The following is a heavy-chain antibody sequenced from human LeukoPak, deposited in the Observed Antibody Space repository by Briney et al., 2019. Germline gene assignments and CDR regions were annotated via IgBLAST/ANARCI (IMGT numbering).Heavy chain of an antibody. D-gene: IGHD3-3*01. Sequence: GASVKVSCKASGYTLTAHYMHWVRQAPGQGLEWMGRINPNSGDTNYAQKFQGRVTMTRDTSTSTVYMELSSLRSEDTAVYYCARDRGYDFWSGYYRGDYNWFDPWGQGTLVTVSS. CDR3: ARDRGYDFWSGYYRGDYNWFDP. J-gene: IGHJ5*02. V-gene: IGHV1-2*06. CDR1: GYTLTAHY. CDR2: INPNSGDT.